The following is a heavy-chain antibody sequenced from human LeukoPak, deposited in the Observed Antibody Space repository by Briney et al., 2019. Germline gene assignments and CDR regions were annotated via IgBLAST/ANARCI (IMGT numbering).Heavy chain of an antibody. Sequence: PSETLSLTCTVSGGSISSSSAYWGWIRQPPGKGLEWTGSIYYSKNTCYNPTLKSRVTISADTSKNQFSLTLGPVSATDTAVYYCVSPRGFSYGYFDYWGQGTLVTVSS. D-gene: IGHD5-18*01. V-gene: IGHV4-39*01. CDR1: GGSISSSSAY. J-gene: IGHJ4*02. CDR3: VSPRGFSYGYFDY. CDR2: IYYSKNT.